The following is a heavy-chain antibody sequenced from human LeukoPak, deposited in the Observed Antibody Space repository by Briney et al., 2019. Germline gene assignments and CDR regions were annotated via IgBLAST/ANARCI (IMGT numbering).Heavy chain of an antibody. Sequence: GGSLRLSCAASGFIFSSSWMHWVRHVPGRGLVWVPGINTDGSSTVYADSVKGRFTISRDNARDTVYLQMNSLGAEDTAVYYCAVLTGYYGVWGQGTLVTVSS. J-gene: IGHJ4*02. CDR1: GFIFSSSW. V-gene: IGHV3-74*01. CDR2: INTDGSST. CDR3: AVLTGYYGV. D-gene: IGHD3-9*01.